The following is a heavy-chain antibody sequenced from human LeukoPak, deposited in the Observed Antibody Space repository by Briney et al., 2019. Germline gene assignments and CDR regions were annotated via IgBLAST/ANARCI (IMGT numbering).Heavy chain of an antibody. J-gene: IGHJ3*02. CDR2: ISYDGSNK. CDR1: GFTFSSNT. CDR3: AREGGYYDSSGYHHSGAFDI. Sequence: GGSLRLSCAASGFTFSSNTMRWVRQAPGKGLEWVAIISYDGSNKYSADSVKGRFTISRDISKNTLYLQMNGLRAEDTAVYYCAREGGYYDSSGYHHSGAFDIWGQGTMVTVSS. D-gene: IGHD3-22*01. V-gene: IGHV3-30*04.